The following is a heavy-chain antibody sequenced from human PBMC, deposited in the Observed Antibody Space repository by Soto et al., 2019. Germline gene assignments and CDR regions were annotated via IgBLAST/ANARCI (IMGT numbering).Heavy chain of an antibody. Sequence: GSLRLSCAASGFTFSNSWINWFRQAPGKGLEWVGRIKSKTDGGTTDFAAPVKGRFAISRDDSKNMVYLQMNSLKTEDTDIYYCTTDAYSTKLVALLAYGGHGTLVTASS. V-gene: IGHV3-15*07. CDR1: GFTFSNSW. D-gene: IGHD2-15*01. CDR2: IKSKTDGGTT. CDR3: TTDAYSTKLVALLAY. J-gene: IGHJ4*01.